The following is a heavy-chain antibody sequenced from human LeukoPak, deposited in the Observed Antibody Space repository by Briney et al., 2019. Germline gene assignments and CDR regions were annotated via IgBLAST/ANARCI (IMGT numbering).Heavy chain of an antibody. J-gene: IGHJ4*02. V-gene: IGHV3-48*01. Sequence: GGSLRLSCAASGFTFSSYSMNWVRQAPGKGLEWVSYISPSSSSIYYADSVKGRFTISRDNAKNLLYLQINSLRAEDTAVYYCATMPSYSSGWYDGDLDYWGQGTLVTVSS. CDR1: GFTFSSYS. CDR3: ATMPSYSSGWYDGDLDY. D-gene: IGHD6-19*01. CDR2: ISPSSSSI.